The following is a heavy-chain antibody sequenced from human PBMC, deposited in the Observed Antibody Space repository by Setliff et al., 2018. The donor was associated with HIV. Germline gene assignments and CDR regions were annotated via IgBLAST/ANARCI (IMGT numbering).Heavy chain of an antibody. CDR2: ISVYNGNT. CDR3: ARVYCSGGSCFTFDY. J-gene: IGHJ4*02. Sequence: EASVKVSCKASGYTFTSYGVTWVRQAPGQGLEWMGWISVYNGNTHYAQKLQGRVTMTTDTSTSTAYMELRSLRSDDTAVYYCARVYCSGGSCFTFDYWGQGTLVTVSS. V-gene: IGHV1-18*01. D-gene: IGHD2-15*01. CDR1: GYTFTSYG.